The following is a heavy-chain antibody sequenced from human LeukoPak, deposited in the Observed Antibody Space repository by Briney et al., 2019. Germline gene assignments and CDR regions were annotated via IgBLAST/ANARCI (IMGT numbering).Heavy chain of an antibody. CDR2: ISGDGRSK. CDR1: EFTYSAYA. CDR3: ARRYGGWGAFDI. V-gene: IGHV3-23*01. Sequence: GGSLRLSCAASEFTYSAYAMSWVRQAPGKGLEWVSTISGDGRSKFYADSVKGRFTISRDDSKTTLFLQMNSLRAEDTAIYYCARRYGGWGAFDIWGQGTVVTVSS. J-gene: IGHJ3*02. D-gene: IGHD4-23*01.